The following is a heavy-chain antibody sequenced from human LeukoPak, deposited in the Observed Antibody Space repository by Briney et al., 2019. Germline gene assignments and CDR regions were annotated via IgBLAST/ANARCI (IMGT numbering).Heavy chain of an antibody. Sequence: GGSLRLSCAASGFTVSSNYMSWVRQAPGKGLEWVSVIYSGGSTYYTDSVTGRFTISRDNSKNTLYLQMNSLRAEDTAVYYCARVPRSSGWYPFDYWGQGTLVTVSS. V-gene: IGHV3-53*01. CDR3: ARVPRSSGWYPFDY. CDR2: IYSGGST. CDR1: GFTVSSNY. D-gene: IGHD6-19*01. J-gene: IGHJ4*02.